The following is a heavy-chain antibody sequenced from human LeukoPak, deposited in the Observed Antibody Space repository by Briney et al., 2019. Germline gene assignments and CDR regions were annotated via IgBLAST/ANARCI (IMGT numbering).Heavy chain of an antibody. Sequence: GESLKISCKGSGYSFTTYWIAWVRQMPGKGLEWMGIIYPGDSDTRYSPSFQGQDTISADKSISTAYLQWSSLKASDTAMYYCARQRYCSSTSCPRYYYYMDVWGKGTTVTVSS. J-gene: IGHJ6*03. CDR2: IYPGDSDT. D-gene: IGHD2-2*01. V-gene: IGHV5-51*01. CDR1: GYSFTTYW. CDR3: ARQRYCSSTSCPRYYYYMDV.